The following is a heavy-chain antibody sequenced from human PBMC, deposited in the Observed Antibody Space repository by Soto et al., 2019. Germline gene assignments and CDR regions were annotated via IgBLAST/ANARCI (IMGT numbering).Heavy chain of an antibody. J-gene: IGHJ4*02. V-gene: IGHV4-31*03. D-gene: IGHD3-22*01. CDR1: GGSISSGGYY. CDR2: IYYSGST. Sequence: SETLSLTCTVSGGSISSGGYYWSWIRQHPGKGLEWIGYIYYSGSTYYNPSLKSRVTISVDTSKNQFSLKLSSVTAADTAVYYCARGLDYYDSSGYLYFDYWGQGTLVTVSS. CDR3: ARGLDYYDSSGYLYFDY.